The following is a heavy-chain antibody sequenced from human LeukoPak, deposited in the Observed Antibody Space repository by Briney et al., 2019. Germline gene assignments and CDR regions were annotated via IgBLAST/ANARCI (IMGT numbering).Heavy chain of an antibody. J-gene: IGHJ6*03. CDR3: AREGFGESSGYMDV. CDR1: GGTFSSYA. D-gene: IGHD3-10*01. CDR2: IIPIFGTA. V-gene: IGHV1-69*05. Sequence: SVKVSCKASGGTFSSYATSWVRQAPGQGLEWMGGIIPIFGTANYAQKFQGRVTITTDESTSTAYMELSSLRSEDTAVYYCAREGFGESSGYMDVWGKGTTVTVSS.